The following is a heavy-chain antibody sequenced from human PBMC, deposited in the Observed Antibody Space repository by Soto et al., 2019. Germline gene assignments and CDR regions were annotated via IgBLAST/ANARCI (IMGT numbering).Heavy chain of an antibody. J-gene: IGHJ4*02. Sequence: PSETLSLTCAVYGGSFSGYYWSWIRQPPGKGLEWIGEINHIGCTNYNPSLKSRVTISVDTSKNQFSLKLSSVTAADTAVYYCARAFWSGYYRFDYWGQGTLVTVSS. CDR3: ARAFWSGYYRFDY. CDR1: GGSFSGYY. CDR2: INHIGCT. V-gene: IGHV4-34*01. D-gene: IGHD3-3*01.